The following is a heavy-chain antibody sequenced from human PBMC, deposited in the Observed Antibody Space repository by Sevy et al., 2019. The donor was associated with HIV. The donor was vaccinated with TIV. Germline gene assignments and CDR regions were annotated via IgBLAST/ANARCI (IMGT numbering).Heavy chain of an antibody. V-gene: IGHV3-33*01. Sequence: GGSLRLSCAASGFTFSSYGLHWVRQAPGRGLEWVAGMLSVGNIKYYIDSVKGRFTISRDDSKNTLYLQMNSLRAEDTAVYYCARESGSGWYIDHWGQGALVTVSS. CDR1: GFTFSSYG. CDR2: MLSVGNIK. CDR3: ARESGSGWYIDH. D-gene: IGHD6-19*01. J-gene: IGHJ4*02.